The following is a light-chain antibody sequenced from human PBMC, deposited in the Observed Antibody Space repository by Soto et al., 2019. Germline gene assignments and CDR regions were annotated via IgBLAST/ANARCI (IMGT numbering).Light chain of an antibody. V-gene: IGKV1-39*01. CDR3: QQSYSTPIT. CDR2: AAS. J-gene: IGKJ5*01. CDR1: QTISSW. Sequence: DIQMTQSPSTLPASVGGRVTITCRASQTISSWLAWYQQKPGKAPKLLIYAASSLQSGVPSRFSGSGSGTDFTLTISSLQPEDFATYYCQQSYSTPITFGQGTRLEIK.